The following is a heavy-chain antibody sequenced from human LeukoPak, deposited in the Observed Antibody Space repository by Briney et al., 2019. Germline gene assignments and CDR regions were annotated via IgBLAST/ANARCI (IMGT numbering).Heavy chain of an antibody. CDR1: GYTLTELS. D-gene: IGHD3-22*01. V-gene: IGHV1-24*01. CDR2: FDPEDGET. J-gene: IGHJ2*01. CDR3: TTWTRPGGYFRGWYFDL. Sequence: ASVKVSCKVSGYTLTELSMHWVRQAPGKGLEWMGGFDPEDGETIYAQKFQGRVTMTEDTSTDTAYMELSSLTPEDTAVYYCTTWTRPGGYFRGWYFDLWGRGTLVTVSS.